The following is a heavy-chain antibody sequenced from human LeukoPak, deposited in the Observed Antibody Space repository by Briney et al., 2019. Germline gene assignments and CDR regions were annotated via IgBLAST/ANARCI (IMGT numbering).Heavy chain of an antibody. V-gene: IGHV4-39*01. Sequence: PSETLSLTCTVSGGSLSSSSYYWGWIRQPPGKGLEWIGSIYYSGSTYYSPSLKSRVTISVDTSKNQFSLKLSSVTAADTAVYYCARLSSGSHDYWGQGTLVTVSS. CDR3: ARLSSGSHDY. CDR1: GGSLSSSSYY. J-gene: IGHJ4*02. D-gene: IGHD1-26*01. CDR2: IYYSGST.